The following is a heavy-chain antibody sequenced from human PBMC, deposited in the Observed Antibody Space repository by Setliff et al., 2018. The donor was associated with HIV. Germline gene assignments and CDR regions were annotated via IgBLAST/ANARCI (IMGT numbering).Heavy chain of an antibody. CDR3: AVGTYTWYFDY. D-gene: IGHD1-1*01. V-gene: IGHV4-61*02. J-gene: IGHJ4*02. CDR2: IYISGST. CDR1: GDSISSGSYY. Sequence: TLSLTCTVSGDSISSGSYYWSWIRQPAGKGLEWIGRIYISGSTNYNPSLKSRVTISVDTSKNQFSLKLSSVTAADTAVYYCAVGTYTWYFDYWGQETLVTVSS.